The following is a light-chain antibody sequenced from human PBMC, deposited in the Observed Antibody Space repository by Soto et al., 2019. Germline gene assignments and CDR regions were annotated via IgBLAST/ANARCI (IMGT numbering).Light chain of an antibody. Sequence: ALTQPASVSGSPGQSITISCTGTSSDVGGYNYVSWYQQHPGKAPKLMVYEVSNRPSGVSNRFSGSKSGNTASLTISGLQAEDEADYYCSSYTSSSTYVFGTGTKVTVL. CDR2: EVS. CDR1: SSDVGGYNY. J-gene: IGLJ1*01. V-gene: IGLV2-14*01. CDR3: SSYTSSSTYV.